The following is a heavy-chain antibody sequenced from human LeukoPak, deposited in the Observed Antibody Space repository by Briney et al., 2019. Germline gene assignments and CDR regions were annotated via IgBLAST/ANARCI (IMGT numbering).Heavy chain of an antibody. CDR2: ISSSSSYI. J-gene: IGHJ4*02. D-gene: IGHD3-9*01. CDR3: ARESPFDWLYFDY. CDR1: GFTFSSYS. Sequence: NSGGSLRLSCAASGFTFSSYSMNWVRQAPGKGLEWVSSISSSSSYIYYADSVKGRFTISRDNAKNSLYLQMNSLRAEDTAVYHCARESPFDWLYFDYWGQGTLVTVSS. V-gene: IGHV3-21*01.